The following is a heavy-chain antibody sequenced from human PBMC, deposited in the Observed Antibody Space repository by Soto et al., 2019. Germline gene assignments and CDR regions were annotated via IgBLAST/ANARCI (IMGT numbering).Heavy chain of an antibody. J-gene: IGHJ4*02. CDR2: ISSSSSYI. CDR1: GFTFSSYS. D-gene: IGHD6-19*01. CDR3: ARADGDYLAVAGILVY. Sequence: PGGSLRLSCAASGFTFSSYSMNWVRQAPGKGLEWVSSISSSSSYIYYADSVKGRFTISRDNAKNSLYLQMNSLRAEDTAVYYCARADGDYLAVAGILVYWGQGTLVTVSS. V-gene: IGHV3-21*01.